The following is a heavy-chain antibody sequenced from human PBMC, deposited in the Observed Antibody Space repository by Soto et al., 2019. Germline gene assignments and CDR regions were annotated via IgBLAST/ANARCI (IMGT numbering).Heavy chain of an antibody. CDR2: LSGSGATT. V-gene: IGHV3-23*01. Sequence: EVQLLESGGGSVQPGGSLRLSCAASGFSFSGYAMAWVRQAPGQVLEWVSGLSGSGATTYYADSVKGLCTISRDNSKNALSLQVNRLSAEDTAVYYCAKAGGGYTKWHFDSWGHGSLVTVSS. D-gene: IGHD5-12*01. CDR1: GFSFSGYA. CDR3: AKAGGGYTKWHFDS. J-gene: IGHJ4*01.